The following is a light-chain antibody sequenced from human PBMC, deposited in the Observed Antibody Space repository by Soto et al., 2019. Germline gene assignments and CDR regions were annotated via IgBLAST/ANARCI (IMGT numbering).Light chain of an antibody. CDR1: SSNIGNNY. V-gene: IGLV1-51*01. CDR3: ATWDSSLSAVV. CDR2: DNN. J-gene: IGLJ2*01. Sequence: QSALTQPPSVSAAPGQKVTISCSGSSSNIGNNYVSWYQHLPGTAPKLLIYDNNKRPSGIPDRFSGSKSGTSATLGITGLQTGDEADYYCATWDSSLSAVVFGGGTKLT.